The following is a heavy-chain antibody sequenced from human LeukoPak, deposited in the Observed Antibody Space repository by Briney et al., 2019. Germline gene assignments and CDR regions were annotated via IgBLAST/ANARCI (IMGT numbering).Heavy chain of an antibody. CDR2: ISGDGVST. V-gene: IGHV3-43*02. Sequence: GGSLRLSCVASGLPIGDFAMHWVRQAPGQGLEWVSLISGDGVSTFFTDSVKGRFSISRDNSKNSLFLDMSSLRTEDAAMYYCARESGKFDYWGQGTQVAVSS. CDR1: GLPIGDFA. J-gene: IGHJ4*02. CDR3: ARESGKFDY.